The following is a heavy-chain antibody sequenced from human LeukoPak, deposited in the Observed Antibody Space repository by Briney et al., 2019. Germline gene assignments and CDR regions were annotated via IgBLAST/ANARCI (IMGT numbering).Heavy chain of an antibody. J-gene: IGHJ3*02. D-gene: IGHD3-10*01. V-gene: IGHV3-23*01. CDR3: AKDPIFSLLWFGEPLDAFDI. CDR1: GFTFSSFA. CDR2: ISGSGGST. Sequence: GGSLRLSCAASGFTFSSFALSWVRQAPGKGLEWVSAISGSGGSTYYADSVKGRFTISRDNSKNTLYLQMNSLRAEDTAVYYCAKDPIFSLLWFGEPLDAFDIWGQGTMVTVSS.